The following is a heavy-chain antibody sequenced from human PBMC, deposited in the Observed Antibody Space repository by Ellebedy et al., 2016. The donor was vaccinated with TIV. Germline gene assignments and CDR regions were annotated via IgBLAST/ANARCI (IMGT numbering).Heavy chain of an antibody. J-gene: IGHJ6*02. D-gene: IGHD6-19*01. CDR1: GYSFTNYW. CDR3: ARHGPGIAVAGTDYYYYGMDV. CDR2: IYPGDSDT. V-gene: IGHV5-51*01. Sequence: GESLKISCKGSGYSFTNYWIGWVRQMPGKGLEWMGLIYPGDSDTRYSPSFQGQVTISADKSISTAYLQWSSLKASDTAMYYCARHGPGIAVAGTDYYYYGMDVWGQGTTVTVSS.